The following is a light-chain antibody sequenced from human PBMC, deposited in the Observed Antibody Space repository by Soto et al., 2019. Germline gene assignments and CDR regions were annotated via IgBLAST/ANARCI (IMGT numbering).Light chain of an antibody. CDR2: GAS. Sequence: EIVMTQSPATLSVSPGERATLSCRASQSVSSNLAWYQQKPGQAPRLLIYGASTRATGIPARFSGSGSGTEFTLTISSLQSEDFAVYYCQQYNNWPPTWTFGQGTKVES. CDR3: QQYNNWPPTWT. V-gene: IGKV3-15*01. CDR1: QSVSSN. J-gene: IGKJ1*01.